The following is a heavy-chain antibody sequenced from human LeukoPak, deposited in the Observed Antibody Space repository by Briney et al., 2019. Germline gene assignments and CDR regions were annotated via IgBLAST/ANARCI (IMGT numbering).Heavy chain of an antibody. D-gene: IGHD2-21*02. CDR3: ARDCGSDCSQAFDI. V-gene: IGHV3-7*05. Sequence: GGSLRLSCAASGFTFSNYWMSWVRQTPGKGLEWVADIKQDGTQKYYVDSVEGRFTISRDNAKNSLYLQMNSLRVEDTAVYYCARDCGSDCSQAFDIWGQGTMVTVSS. CDR1: GFTFSNYW. J-gene: IGHJ3*02. CDR2: IKQDGTQK.